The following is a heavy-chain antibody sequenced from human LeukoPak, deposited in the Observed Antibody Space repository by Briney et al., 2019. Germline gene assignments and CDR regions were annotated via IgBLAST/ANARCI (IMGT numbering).Heavy chain of an antibody. V-gene: IGHV3-53*01. Sequence: PGGSPRLSCAASGFTVSSNYMSWVRQAPGKGLEWVSVIYSDGRTYYADSVKGRFSISRDNSKNTLYLQMDTLGAEDTAVYYCAKLKGWYGEWYFDYWGQGTLVTVSA. CDR3: AKLKGWYGEWYFDY. CDR1: GFTVSSNY. J-gene: IGHJ4*02. CDR2: IYSDGRT. D-gene: IGHD3-10*01.